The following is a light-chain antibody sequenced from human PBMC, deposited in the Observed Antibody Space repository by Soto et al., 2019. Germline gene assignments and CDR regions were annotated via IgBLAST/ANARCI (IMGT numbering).Light chain of an antibody. Sequence: DIQMTQSPSTLSASVGDRVTITCRASQSISSWLAWYQQKPGKAPKLLIYDASSWESGVPSRFSGSGSGTEFTLTISSLQPDDFETYYCQQYNSYPWTFGQGTKVEIK. V-gene: IGKV1-5*01. CDR1: QSISSW. CDR3: QQYNSYPWT. CDR2: DAS. J-gene: IGKJ1*01.